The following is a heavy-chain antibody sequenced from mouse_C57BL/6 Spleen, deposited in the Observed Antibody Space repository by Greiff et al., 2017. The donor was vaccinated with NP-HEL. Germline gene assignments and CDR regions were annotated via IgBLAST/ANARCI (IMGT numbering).Heavy chain of an antibody. CDR3: ARWGYYAMDY. V-gene: IGHV1-80*01. J-gene: IGHJ4*01. CDR2: IYPGDGDT. CDR1: GYAFSSYW. Sequence: QVQLKESGAELVKPGASVKISCKASGYAFSSYWMNWVKQRPGKGLEWIGQIYPGDGDTNYNGKFKGKATLTADKSSSTAYMQLSSLTSEDSAVYFCARWGYYAMDYWGQGTSVTVSS.